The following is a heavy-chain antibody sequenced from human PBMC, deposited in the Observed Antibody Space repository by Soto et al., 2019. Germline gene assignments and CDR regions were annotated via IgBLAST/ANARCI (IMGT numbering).Heavy chain of an antibody. CDR3: AIRTTIFGVVMPAYGMDV. V-gene: IGHV4-34*01. D-gene: IGHD3-3*01. Sequence: PSETLSLTCAVYGGSFSGYYCSWIRQPPGKGLEWIGEINHSGSTNYNPSLKSRVTISVDTSKNQFSLKLSSVTAADTAVYYCAIRTTIFGVVMPAYGMDVWGQGTTVTVSS. J-gene: IGHJ6*02. CDR1: GGSFSGYY. CDR2: INHSGST.